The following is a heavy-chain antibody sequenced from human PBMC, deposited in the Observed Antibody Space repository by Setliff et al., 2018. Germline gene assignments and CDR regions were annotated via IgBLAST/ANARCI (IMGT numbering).Heavy chain of an antibody. V-gene: IGHV1-18*01. D-gene: IGHD3-10*01. CDR3: LRLVRYCTRTVCQRLSGDDY. CDR1: GYTFSDYG. Sequence: ASVKVSCKASGYTFSDYGITWVRQAPGQGLEWMGWISAYNGKTYFAQKFQDRITLTTDTSTNTGYLELRGLRSDDTAVYYCLRLVRYCTRTVCQRLSGDDYWGQGTRVTVSS. J-gene: IGHJ4*02. CDR2: ISAYNGKT.